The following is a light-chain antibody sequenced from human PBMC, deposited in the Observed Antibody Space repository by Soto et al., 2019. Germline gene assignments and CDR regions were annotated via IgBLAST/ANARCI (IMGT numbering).Light chain of an antibody. CDR1: SSDVGGYNY. J-gene: IGLJ1*01. Sequence: QSVLTQPPSASGSPGQSVTISCTGTSSDVGGYNYVSWYQQHPGKAPKLMIYEVSKRPSGVPDRFSGSKSGNTASLTVSGLQAEDEADYYCSSYAGSTVFGTGTQLTV. CDR3: SSYAGSTV. CDR2: EVS. V-gene: IGLV2-8*01.